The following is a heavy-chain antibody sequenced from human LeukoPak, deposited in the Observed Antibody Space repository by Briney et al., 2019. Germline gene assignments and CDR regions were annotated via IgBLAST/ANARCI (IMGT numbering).Heavy chain of an antibody. D-gene: IGHD2-15*01. Sequence: GGSLRLSCAASGVTVSSNYMTWVRQAPGKGLEWVSLIYSGGNTHYAGSVRGRFTISRDNSKNTLFLQMNSLRAEDTAVYYCARDNCGGSSYLNCIGLDVWGQGTTVTVSS. CDR2: IYSGGNT. CDR1: GVTVSSNY. V-gene: IGHV3-53*01. J-gene: IGHJ6*02. CDR3: ARDNCGGSSYLNCIGLDV.